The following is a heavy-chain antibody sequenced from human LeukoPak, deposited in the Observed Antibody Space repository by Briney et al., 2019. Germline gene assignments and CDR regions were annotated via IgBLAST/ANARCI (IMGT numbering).Heavy chain of an antibody. J-gene: IGHJ4*02. CDR3: ARSASYDFWSGFQSGFDF. V-gene: IGHV3-23*01. Sequence: GGSLRLSCAASGFTFSSSAMSWVRQAPGKGLEWVSTISGRGDSTYYADSVKGRFTISRDNAENSLYLQMNSLRAEDTAVYYCARSASYDFWSGFQSGFDFWGQGTLVTVSS. D-gene: IGHD3-3*01. CDR1: GFTFSSSA. CDR2: ISGRGDST.